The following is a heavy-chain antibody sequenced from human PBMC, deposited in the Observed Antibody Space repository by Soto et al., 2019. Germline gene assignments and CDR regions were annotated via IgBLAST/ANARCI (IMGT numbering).Heavy chain of an antibody. CDR3: AKAMGSRNYYDSSGYYRY. V-gene: IGHV3-23*01. CDR2: ISGSGGST. J-gene: IGHJ4*02. D-gene: IGHD3-22*01. CDR1: GFTFSSYA. Sequence: EVQLLESGGGLVQPGGSLRLSCAASGFTFSSYAMSWVRQAPGKGLEWVSAISGSGGSTYYADSVKGRFTISRDNSKNTLYLQMNSLRAEDTAVYYCAKAMGSRNYYDSSGYYRYWGQGTLVTVSS.